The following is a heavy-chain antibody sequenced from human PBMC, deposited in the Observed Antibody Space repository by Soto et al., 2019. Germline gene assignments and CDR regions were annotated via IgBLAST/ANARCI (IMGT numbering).Heavy chain of an antibody. CDR2: IKSKTDGGTT. J-gene: IGHJ6*02. Sequence: GGSLRLSCAASGFTFSNAWMNWVRQAPGKGLEWVGRIKSKTDGGTTDYAAPVKGRFTISRDDSKNTLYLQMNSLKTEDTAVYYCTTEGVVVVAGYYYCGMDVWGQGTTVTVSS. D-gene: IGHD2-15*01. CDR1: GFTFSNAW. CDR3: TTEGVVVVAGYYYCGMDV. V-gene: IGHV3-15*07.